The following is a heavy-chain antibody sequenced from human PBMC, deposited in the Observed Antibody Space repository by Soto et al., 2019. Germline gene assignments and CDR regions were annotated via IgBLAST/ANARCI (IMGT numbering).Heavy chain of an antibody. V-gene: IGHV4-4*07. D-gene: IGHD3-22*01. Sequence: LXLTCTVSGDSMRDYYWSWIRQPAGKGLEWLGRIYSSGATNYNPSLKSRVTLSVDTSKNQFSLRLYSVTAADTAVYYCARRRAYYYDSSGYYGPYYFDYWGQGTLVTVSS. CDR3: ARRRAYYYDSSGYYGPYYFDY. CDR1: GDSMRDYY. J-gene: IGHJ4*02. CDR2: IYSSGAT.